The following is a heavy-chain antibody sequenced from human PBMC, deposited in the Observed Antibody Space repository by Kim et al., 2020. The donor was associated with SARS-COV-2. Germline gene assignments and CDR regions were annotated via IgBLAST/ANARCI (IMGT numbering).Heavy chain of an antibody. V-gene: IGHV3-73*01. CDR3: TIVPPYSNSCWDAFDI. CDR2: IRSNANSYAT. J-gene: IGHJ3*02. D-gene: IGHD2-2*01. Sequence: GGSLRLSCAASGFTFSDSAMYWVRQASGKGLEWVGRIRSNANSYATAYDVSVKGRFIISRDDSKNTAYLQMNSLKNEDTAIYYCTIVPPYSNSCWDAFDIWGQGTMVTVSS. CDR1: GFTFSDSA.